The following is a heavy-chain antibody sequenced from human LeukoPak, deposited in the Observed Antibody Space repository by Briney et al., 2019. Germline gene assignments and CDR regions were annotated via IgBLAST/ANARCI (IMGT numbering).Heavy chain of an antibody. Sequence: GGSLRLSCAASGFTFNSYAMYWVRQAPGKGLEWISGIFGSGGSPHYADSVKGRFTISRDNSQEIVYLQLDSLRVEDTALYYCGKTTVGYSSGRYPGWPVDYWGQGALVNVSS. J-gene: IGHJ4*02. V-gene: IGHV3-23*01. CDR1: GFTFNSYA. CDR3: GKTTVGYSSGRYPGWPVDY. D-gene: IGHD2-15*01. CDR2: IFGSGGSP.